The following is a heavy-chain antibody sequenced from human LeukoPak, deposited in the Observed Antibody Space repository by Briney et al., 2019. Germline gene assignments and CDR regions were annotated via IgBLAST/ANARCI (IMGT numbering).Heavy chain of an antibody. V-gene: IGHV4-61*02. Sequence: PSETLSLTCTVSGGSISSGSYYWSWIRQPAGKGLEWIGRIYTSGSTNYNPSLKSRVTISVDTSKNQFSLKLSSVTAADTAVYYCARGGSEDAWGKGTTVTASS. CDR1: GGSISSGSYY. J-gene: IGHJ6*04. CDR2: IYTSGST. D-gene: IGHD3-10*01. CDR3: ARGGSEDA.